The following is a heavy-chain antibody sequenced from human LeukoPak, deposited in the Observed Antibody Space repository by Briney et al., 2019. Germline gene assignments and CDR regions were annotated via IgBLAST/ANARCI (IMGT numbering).Heavy chain of an antibody. CDR1: GYTFTSYG. Sequence: ASVKVSCKASGYTFTSYGISWVRQAPGQGLEWMGWISAYNGNANYAQKLQGRVTMTTDTSTSTAYMELRSLRSDDTAVYYCARDRGTYYYDSSGSLPDYWGQGTLVTVSS. V-gene: IGHV1-18*01. CDR2: ISAYNGNA. CDR3: ARDRGTYYYDSSGSLPDY. J-gene: IGHJ4*02. D-gene: IGHD3-22*01.